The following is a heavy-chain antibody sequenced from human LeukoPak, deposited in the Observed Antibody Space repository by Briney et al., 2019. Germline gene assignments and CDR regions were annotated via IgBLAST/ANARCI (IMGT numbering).Heavy chain of an antibody. Sequence: SETLSPTCTVSGGSISSGDYYWSWIRQPPGKGLEWIGYIYYSGSTYYNPSLKSRVTISVDTSKNQFSLKLSSVTAADTAVYYCAREAGSLYGGNSRFDYWGQGTLVTVSS. D-gene: IGHD4-23*01. CDR2: IYYSGST. CDR1: GGSISSGDYY. J-gene: IGHJ4*02. CDR3: AREAGSLYGGNSRFDY. V-gene: IGHV4-30-4*08.